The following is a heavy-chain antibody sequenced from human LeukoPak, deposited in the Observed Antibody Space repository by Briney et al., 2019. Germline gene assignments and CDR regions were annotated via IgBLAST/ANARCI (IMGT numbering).Heavy chain of an antibody. CDR3: AKLAGYYDSSGDGAFDV. CDR2: FSGSGGTT. CDR1: QFTFSSYG. J-gene: IGHJ3*01. D-gene: IGHD3-22*01. V-gene: IGHV3-23*01. Sequence: GGSLRLSCAASQFTFSSYGMHWVRQAPGKGLEWVSGFSGSGGTTYYADSVKGRFTISRDNSKNTLYLQMNSLRAEDTAVYYCAKLAGYYDSSGDGAFDVWGQGTMVPVSS.